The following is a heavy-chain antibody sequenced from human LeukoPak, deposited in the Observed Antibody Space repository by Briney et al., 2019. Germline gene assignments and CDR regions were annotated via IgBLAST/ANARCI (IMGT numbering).Heavy chain of an antibody. CDR3: ARIPLTGANAFDI. V-gene: IGHV4-59*01. CDR1: GGSISSYY. D-gene: IGHD7-27*01. J-gene: IGHJ3*02. Sequence: PSETLSLTCTVSGGSISSYYCSWIRQPPGKGLEWIGYMYYSGITKYNPSLKSRVSISVDTSKNQFSLKLNSVTAADTAFYYCARIPLTGANAFDIWGQGTLATVSS. CDR2: MYYSGIT.